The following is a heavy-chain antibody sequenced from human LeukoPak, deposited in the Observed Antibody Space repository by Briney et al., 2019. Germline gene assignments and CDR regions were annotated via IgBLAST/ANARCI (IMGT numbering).Heavy chain of an antibody. J-gene: IGHJ6*03. CDR3: AKPAYAGYYYYMDV. CDR1: GFTFSSYG. CDR2: ISGSGGST. D-gene: IGHD3-16*01. Sequence: PGGTLRLSCAASGFTFSSYGMRWVRQAPGKGLEWVSAISGSGGSTYYADSVKGRFTISRDNSKNTLYLQMNSLRVEDTAVYYCAKPAYAGYYYYMDVWGKGTTVTVSS. V-gene: IGHV3-23*01.